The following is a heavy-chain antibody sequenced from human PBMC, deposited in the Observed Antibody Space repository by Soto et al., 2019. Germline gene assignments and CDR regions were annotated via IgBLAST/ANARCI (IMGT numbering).Heavy chain of an antibody. J-gene: IGHJ4*02. V-gene: IGHV4-59*11. CDR2: IHYSGST. CDR3: ARRDYSTSSLGPFDY. Sequence: PEETLSLTCVVSGGSISSHYWSWVRQPPGSGLEWIGYIHYSGSTNYSPSLKSRLTMSLDTSKNQFSLNLTSVTAADTAFYFCARRDYSTSSLGPFDYWGRGILVTVSS. CDR1: GGSISSHY. D-gene: IGHD6-6*01.